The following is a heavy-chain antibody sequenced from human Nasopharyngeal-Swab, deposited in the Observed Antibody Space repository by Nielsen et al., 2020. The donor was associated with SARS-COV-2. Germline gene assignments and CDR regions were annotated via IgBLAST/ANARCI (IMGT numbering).Heavy chain of an antibody. V-gene: IGHV4-59*12. CDR1: GGSISSYY. CDR3: ARRQGYDFWSGSYYYGMDV. CDR2: IYYSGST. J-gene: IGHJ6*02. Sequence: SETLSLTCTVSGGSISSYYWSWIRQPPGKGLEWIGYIYYSGSTNYNPSLKSRVTISVDTSKNQFSLKLSSVTAADTAVYYCARRQGYDFWSGSYYYGMDVWGQGTTVTVSS. D-gene: IGHD3-3*01.